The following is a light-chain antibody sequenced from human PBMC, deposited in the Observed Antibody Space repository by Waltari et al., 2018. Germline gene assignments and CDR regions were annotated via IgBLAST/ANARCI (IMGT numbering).Light chain of an antibody. J-gene: IGKJ1*01. CDR3: QQYYNWPRT. V-gene: IGKV3-15*01. CDR1: QSVSSK. Sequence: EILMTQSPATLSVSPGERATLSCRASQSVSSKLAWYQQKPGQAPRLLIYGASTRATGIPARFSGSGSGAEFTLTISSLQSEDFAVYYCQQYYNWPRTFGQGTKVEI. CDR2: GAS.